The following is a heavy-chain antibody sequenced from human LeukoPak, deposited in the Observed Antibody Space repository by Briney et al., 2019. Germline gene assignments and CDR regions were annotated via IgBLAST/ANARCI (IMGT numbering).Heavy chain of an antibody. CDR2: IYYSGST. J-gene: IGHJ3*02. V-gene: IGHV4-30-4*08. D-gene: IGHD3-16*02. Sequence: PTQTLSLTCTVSGGSISSGDYYWSWIRHPPGKGLEWIGYIYYSGSTYYNPSLKSRVTISEDTSTQQFSLKLSSVTAADTAVYYCARDVWGNYRYWAFDIWGQGTMVTVSS. CDR3: ARDVWGNYRYWAFDI. CDR1: GGSISSGDYY.